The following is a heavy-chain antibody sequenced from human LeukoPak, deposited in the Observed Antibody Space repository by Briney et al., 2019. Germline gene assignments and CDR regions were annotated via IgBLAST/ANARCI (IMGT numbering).Heavy chain of an antibody. D-gene: IGHD5-18*01. CDR1: GFNFNFYV. J-gene: IGHJ6*02. CDR3: AKDLGGYSYGSQYYYYYGMDV. CDR2: ISRSGDST. V-gene: IGHV3-23*01. Sequence: GGSLRLSCAASGFNFNFYVMNWVRQAPGKRLEWVAAISRSGDSTFYADSVKGRFTISRDNSKNSVFLQMNSLRAEDTAVYYCAKDLGGYSYGSQYYYYYGMDVWGQGTTVTVSS.